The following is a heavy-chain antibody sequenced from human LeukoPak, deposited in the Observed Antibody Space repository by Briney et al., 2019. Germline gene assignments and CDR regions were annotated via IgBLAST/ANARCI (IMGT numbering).Heavy chain of an antibody. CDR1: GGSISSSSYY. Sequence: SETLSLTCTVSGGSISSSSYYWGWIRQPPGKGLEWIGSIYYSGSTNYNPSLKSRVTISVDTSKNQFSLKLSSVTAADTAVYYCARGHNWNDVTLDYWGQGTLVTVSS. CDR3: ARGHNWNDVTLDY. J-gene: IGHJ4*02. D-gene: IGHD1-20*01. V-gene: IGHV4-39*07. CDR2: IYYSGST.